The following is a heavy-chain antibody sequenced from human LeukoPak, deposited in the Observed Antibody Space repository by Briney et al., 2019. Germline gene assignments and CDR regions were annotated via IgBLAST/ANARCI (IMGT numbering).Heavy chain of an antibody. D-gene: IGHD1-1*01. CDR3: ARDRDTVAGRRTRLDY. J-gene: IGHJ4*02. CDR1: GYTFNLFG. Sequence: GASVKVSCKSSGYTFNLFGFSWVRQVPGQGLEWVGWISGYNGDTNYAQNFQDRVTMTTDTSRSTAYMELRSLTSDDTAIYFCARDRDTVAGRRTRLDYWGQGTLVIVSS. CDR2: ISGYNGDT. V-gene: IGHV1-18*01.